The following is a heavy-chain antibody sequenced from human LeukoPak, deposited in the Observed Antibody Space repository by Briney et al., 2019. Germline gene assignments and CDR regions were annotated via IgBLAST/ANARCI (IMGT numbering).Heavy chain of an antibody. D-gene: IGHD6-19*01. CDR2: IGGSGDKT. CDR3: GKDRSGGWPLDY. CDR1: GQIHTLHD. Sequence: PGGSLRLPCAASGQIHTLHDMLWATQAPGKGLEWVSAIGGSGDKTYYADSVKGRFTISRDSSMNTVFLQMNSLRAEDTAIYHCGKDRSGGWPLDYCGHGTLVTVSS. J-gene: IGHJ4*03. V-gene: IGHV3-23*01.